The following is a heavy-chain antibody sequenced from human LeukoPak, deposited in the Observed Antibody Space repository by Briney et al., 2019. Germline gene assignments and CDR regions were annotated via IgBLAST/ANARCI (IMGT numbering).Heavy chain of an antibody. D-gene: IGHD3-16*01. CDR2: IYYSGST. CDR3: ARAQINDYVWGSRKSLVHSDY. V-gene: IGHV4-39*07. CDR1: GGSISSSSYY. J-gene: IGHJ4*02. Sequence: SETLSLTCTVSGGSISSSSYYWGWIRQPPGKGLEWIGSIYYSGSTYYNPSLKSRVTISVDTSKNQLSLKLSSVTAADTAVYYCARAQINDYVWGSRKSLVHSDYWGQGTLVTVSS.